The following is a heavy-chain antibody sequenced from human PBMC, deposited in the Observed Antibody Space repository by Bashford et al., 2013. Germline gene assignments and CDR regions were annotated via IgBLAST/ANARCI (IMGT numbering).Heavy chain of an antibody. CDR2: ISPNGGTT. D-gene: IGHD4-23*01. V-gene: IGHV1-46*02. CDR1: GYTFNNYF. Sequence: ASVKVSCKASGYTFNNYFIHWVRQAPGQGLEWMGIISPNGGTTTYAQKFQGRVTMTRDTSTNTVYMELSRLRSEDTAVYYCAREASRGVNSAYFDYWGQGTLVTVSS. CDR3: AREASRGVNSAYFDY. J-gene: IGHJ4*02.